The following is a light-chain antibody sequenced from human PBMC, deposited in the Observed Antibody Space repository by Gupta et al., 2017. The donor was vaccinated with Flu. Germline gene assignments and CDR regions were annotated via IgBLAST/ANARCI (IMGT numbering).Light chain of an antibody. CDR2: GAS. Sequence: EIVMTQSPATLSVSPGERASLSCRASQSVSHNLAWYQQKPGQAPRLLIYGASTRPPTIPARFSGSGSGTEFTLTITSLQSEDFAAYYCQQENNWPHVFGQGTKVDI. CDR1: QSVSHN. V-gene: IGKV3-15*01. CDR3: QQENNWPHV. J-gene: IGKJ1*01.